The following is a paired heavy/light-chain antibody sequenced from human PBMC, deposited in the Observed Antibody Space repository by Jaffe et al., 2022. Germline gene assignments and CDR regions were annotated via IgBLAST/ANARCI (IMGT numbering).Light chain of an antibody. V-gene: IGLV2-23*02. CDR3: CSYADSRAV. Sequence: QSALTQPASVSGSPGQSITISCTGTSSDVGSYNLVSWYQQHPGKAPKLMIYEVTKRPSGVSNRFSGSKSGYTASLTISGLQAEDEADYYCCSYADSRAVFGGGTKLTVL. CDR1: SSDVGSYNL. CDR2: EVT. J-gene: IGLJ2*01.
Heavy chain of an antibody. J-gene: IGHJ4*02. CDR1: GGSITSYY. V-gene: IGHV4-59*01. CDR3: GRYYYDISGYFPSYFDY. D-gene: IGHD3-22*01. Sequence: QVQLQESGPGLVKPSETLSLTCTVSGGSITSYYWSWIRQPPGKGLEWIGYIYYSGSTNYNPSLKSRVTLSLDTSKNQFSLKLTSVTAADTAVYYCGRYYYDISGYFPSYFDYWGRGTLVTVSS. CDR2: IYYSGST.